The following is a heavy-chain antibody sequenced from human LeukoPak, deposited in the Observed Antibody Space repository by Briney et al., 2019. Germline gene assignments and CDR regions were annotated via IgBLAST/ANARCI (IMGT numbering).Heavy chain of an antibody. D-gene: IGHD3-9*01. CDR2: VIWNSGYI. J-gene: IGHJ4*02. Sequence: GGSLRLSCAASGFTFYDFAMHWVRHAPGKGLEWVSGVIWNSGYIGYADSVKGRFTISRDNAKNSLYLQMNSLRAEDTALYYCAKDLTGYYLTGGFDYWGQGTLVTVSS. CDR1: GFTFYDFA. CDR3: AKDLTGYYLTGGFDY. V-gene: IGHV3-9*01.